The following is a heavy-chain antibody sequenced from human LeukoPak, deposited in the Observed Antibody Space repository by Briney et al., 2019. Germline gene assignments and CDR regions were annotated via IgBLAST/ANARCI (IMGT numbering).Heavy chain of an antibody. CDR1: GFIFSNAW. Sequence: GGSLRLSCAASGFIFSNAWMSWVRKAPGKGLEWVAVIWYDGSKKYYADSVKGRFTISRDNSKNTLYLQMNSLRAEDTAVYYCARRDGDNDRGFDYWGQGTLVTVSS. V-gene: IGHV3-33*08. D-gene: IGHD4-17*01. CDR3: ARRDGDNDRGFDY. CDR2: IWYDGSKK. J-gene: IGHJ4*02.